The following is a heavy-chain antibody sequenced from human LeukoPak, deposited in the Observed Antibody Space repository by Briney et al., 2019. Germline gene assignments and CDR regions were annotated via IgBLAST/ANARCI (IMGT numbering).Heavy chain of an antibody. V-gene: IGHV5-51*01. D-gene: IGHD6-13*01. J-gene: IGHJ5*02. CDR2: VYPGDSDT. CDR3: ARLLTSGSNIRDWFDP. CDR1: GHSFANYW. Sequence: GESLKISCKGSGHSFANYWIGWVRQMPGKGLEWMAIVYPGDSDTRYNPSFQGQVTTSVDKSISTAYLQWSSLKASDTAMYYCARLLTSGSNIRDWFDPWGQGTLVTVSS.